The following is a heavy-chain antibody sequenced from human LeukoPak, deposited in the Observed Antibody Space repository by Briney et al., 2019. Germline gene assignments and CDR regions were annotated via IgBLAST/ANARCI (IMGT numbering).Heavy chain of an antibody. J-gene: IGHJ4*02. CDR2: INPNSGGT. CDR3: ARDRKVRGVRSFDY. CDR1: GYTFTGYY. D-gene: IGHD3-10*01. Sequence: ASVKVSCRASGYTFTGYYMHWVRQAPGQGLEWMGWINPNSGGTNYAQKFQGRVTMTRDTSISTAYMELSRLRSDDTAVYYCARDRKVRGVRSFDYWGQGTLVTVSS. V-gene: IGHV1-2*02.